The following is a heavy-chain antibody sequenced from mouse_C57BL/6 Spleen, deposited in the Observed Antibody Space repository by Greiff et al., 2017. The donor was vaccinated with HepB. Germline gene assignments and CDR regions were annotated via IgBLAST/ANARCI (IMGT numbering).Heavy chain of an antibody. V-gene: IGHV5-6*01. CDR1: GFTFSSYG. CDR2: ISSGGSYT. Sequence: EVKVVESGGDLVKPGGSLKLSCAASGFTFSSYGMSWVRQTPDKRLEWVATISSGGSYTYYPDSVKGRFTISRDNAKNTLYLQMSSLKSEDTAMYYCARPGAGAMDYWGQGTSVTVSS. CDR3: ARPGAGAMDY. J-gene: IGHJ4*01.